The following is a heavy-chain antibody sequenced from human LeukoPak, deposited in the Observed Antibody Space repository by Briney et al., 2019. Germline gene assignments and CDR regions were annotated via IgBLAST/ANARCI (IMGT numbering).Heavy chain of an antibody. Sequence: ASVKVSCKASGYSFTSYDINWVRQATGQGLEWMGWMNSNSGNTGYAQKFQGRVTMTRNTSISTAYMELTSLRSEDTAVYYCARGRTMHSSSSWGCWGQGTLVTVSS. CDR1: GYSFTSYD. CDR2: MNSNSGNT. J-gene: IGHJ4*02. CDR3: ARGRTMHSSSSWGC. V-gene: IGHV1-8*01. D-gene: IGHD6-6*01.